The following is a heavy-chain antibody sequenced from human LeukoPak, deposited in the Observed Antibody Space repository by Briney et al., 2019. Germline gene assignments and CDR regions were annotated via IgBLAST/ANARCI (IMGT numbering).Heavy chain of an antibody. D-gene: IGHD2-15*01. CDR3: ARDRCSGGSCYQRNVFDY. CDR1: GYTFISYG. Sequence: ASVKVSCKASGYTFISYGFSWVRQAPGQGLEWMGWISGYNGNTNYARNLQGRVTLTRDTSTSTAYMELRSLRSDDTAVYYCARDRCSGGSCYQRNVFDYWGQGTLVTVSS. CDR2: ISGYNGNT. V-gene: IGHV1-18*01. J-gene: IGHJ4*02.